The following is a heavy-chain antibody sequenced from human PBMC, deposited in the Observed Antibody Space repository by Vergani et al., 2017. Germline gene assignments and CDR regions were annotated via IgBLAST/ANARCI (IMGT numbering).Heavy chain of an antibody. CDR2: IYPGDSDT. CDR1: GYSFTIYW. J-gene: IGHJ6*03. Sequence: EVQLVQSGAEVKTPGESLKLSCKGSGYSFTIYWIGWVRQMPGKGLEWMGLIYPGDSDTRYSPSFQGQVPISAAKSISTAYLQWSSLKASDTAMYYCARHTAMPHYIYYYMDVWGKGTTVTVSS. V-gene: IGHV5-51*01. D-gene: IGHD5-18*01. CDR3: ARHTAMPHYIYYYMDV.